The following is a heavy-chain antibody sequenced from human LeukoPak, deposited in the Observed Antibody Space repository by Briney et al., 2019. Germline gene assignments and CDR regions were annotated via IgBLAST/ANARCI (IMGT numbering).Heavy chain of an antibody. Sequence: ASVKVSCKASGYTFTSYGISWVRQAPGQGLEWMGWISAYNGNTNYAQKLQGRVTKTTDTSTSTAYMELRSLRSDDTAVYYCARVGVLLPSIVYYYYYMDVWGKGTTVTISS. CDR2: ISAYNGNT. J-gene: IGHJ6*03. D-gene: IGHD3-22*01. V-gene: IGHV1-18*01. CDR1: GYTFTSYG. CDR3: ARVGVLLPSIVYYYYYMDV.